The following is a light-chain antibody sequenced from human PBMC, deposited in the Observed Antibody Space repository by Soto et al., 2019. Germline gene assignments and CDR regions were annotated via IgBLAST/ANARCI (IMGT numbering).Light chain of an antibody. CDR1: SSDVGGYNY. V-gene: IGLV2-14*01. CDR2: DVS. CDR3: SSYTSSSTL. J-gene: IGLJ2*01. Sequence: QSALTQPASVSGSPGQSITISCTGTSSDVGGYNYVSWYQQHPGKAPKLMIYDVSNRPSGVSNHFSGSKSGNTASLTISGLQAEYEADYYCSSYTSSSTLFGGGTKLTVL.